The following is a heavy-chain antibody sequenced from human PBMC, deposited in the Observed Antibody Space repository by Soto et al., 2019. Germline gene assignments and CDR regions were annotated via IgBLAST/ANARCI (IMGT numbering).Heavy chain of an antibody. D-gene: IGHD2-21*02. CDR2: INGDGSYT. CDR1: GFTFSNYW. CDR3: ARAFYSMIPTAY. Sequence: EVQLVESGGGFVQPGGSLRLSCAGSGFTFSNYWMYWVRQVPGKGLVWLSRINGDGSYTSYADSVKGRFTISRDNAKNTLYLQMNSLRAEDTAVYYCARAFYSMIPTAYCGQGTLVTVSS. J-gene: IGHJ4*02. V-gene: IGHV3-74*01.